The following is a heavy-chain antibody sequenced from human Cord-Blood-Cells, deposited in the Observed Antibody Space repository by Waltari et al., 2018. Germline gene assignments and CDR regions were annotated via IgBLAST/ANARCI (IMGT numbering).Heavy chain of an antibody. CDR2: MNPNSGNT. Sequence: QVQLVQSGAEVKKPGASVKVSCKASGYTFTSYDITWVRQAPGKGLEWMGWMNPNSGNTGYAQKCQGRVTMTRNTSISTAYMELSSLRSEDTAVYYCAMHERGYSYGYYYSYGMDVWGQGTTVTVSS. D-gene: IGHD5-18*01. V-gene: IGHV1-8*01. CDR1: GYTFTSYD. J-gene: IGHJ6*02. CDR3: AMHERGYSYGYYYSYGMDV.